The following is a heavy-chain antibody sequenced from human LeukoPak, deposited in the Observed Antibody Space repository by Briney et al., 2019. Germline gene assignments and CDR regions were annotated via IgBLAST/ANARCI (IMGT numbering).Heavy chain of an antibody. D-gene: IGHD2-15*01. J-gene: IGHJ5*02. CDR1: GGSFSGYY. CDR2: INHSGST. Sequence: PSETLSLTCAVYGGSFSGYYRSWIRQPPGKGLEGIGEINHSGSTNYNPSLKSRVTISVDTSKNKFSRKRRSGTAADTAVYYCASLLRYCSGGSCYRFDPWGQGTLVTVSS. CDR3: ASLLRYCSGGSCYRFDP. V-gene: IGHV4-34*01.